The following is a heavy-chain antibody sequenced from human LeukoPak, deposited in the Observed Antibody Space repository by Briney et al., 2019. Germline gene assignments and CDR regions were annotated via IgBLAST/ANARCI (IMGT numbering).Heavy chain of an antibody. V-gene: IGHV3-30-3*01. J-gene: IGHJ4*02. CDR1: GFTFSTFA. Sequence: GGSLRLSSSASGFTFSTFAMHWVRQAPGKGLEWVALISYDGSNKYYADSVKGRFTISRDNSESTLYLQMNSLRAEDTAVYYCVRGLFYDSSGYPLDYWGQGTLVTV. CDR2: ISYDGSNK. CDR3: VRGLFYDSSGYPLDY. D-gene: IGHD3-22*01.